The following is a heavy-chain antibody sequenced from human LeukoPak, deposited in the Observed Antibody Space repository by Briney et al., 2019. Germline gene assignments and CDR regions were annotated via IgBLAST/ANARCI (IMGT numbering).Heavy chain of an antibody. CDR1: GFTVSSSY. D-gene: IGHD4-23*01. V-gene: IGHV3-53*01. CDR3: AKDISWGGNSGDY. J-gene: IGHJ4*02. Sequence: GGSLRLSCAASGFTVSSSYMSWVRQAPGKGLEWVSVTYSGGDTYYADSVKGRFTISRDNSKNTLYLQMNSLRAEDTAVYYCAKDISWGGNSGDYWGQGTLVTVSS. CDR2: TYSGGDT.